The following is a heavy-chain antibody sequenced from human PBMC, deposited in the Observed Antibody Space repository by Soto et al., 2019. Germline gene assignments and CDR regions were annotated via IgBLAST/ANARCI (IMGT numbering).Heavy chain of an antibody. J-gene: IGHJ6*02. CDR1: GYIFTNYW. CDR2: IYPDDSDT. V-gene: IGHV5-51*01. CDR3: AGGGVRGVITRTRDYYGMDV. Sequence: GESLKISCKASGYIFTNYWIGWVRQMPGKGLEWMGIIYPDDSDTRYSPSFQGQVTISADKSISTAYLQWSSLKASDTAMYYCAGGGVRGVITRTRDYYGMDVWGQGTTVTVSS. D-gene: IGHD3-10*01.